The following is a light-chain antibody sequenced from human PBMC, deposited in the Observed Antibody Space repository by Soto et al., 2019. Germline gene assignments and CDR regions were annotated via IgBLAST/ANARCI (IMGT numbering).Light chain of an antibody. J-gene: IGKJ4*01. CDR3: QQYGSSPLT. V-gene: IGKV3-20*01. CDR2: GAS. Sequence: EIVLTQSPGTLSLSPGERATLSCRASQSVSNNYLAWYQQKPSQAPRLLIYGASNRATGIPDRFSGSGSGTDFTLTISRLEPEDFAVYYCQQYGSSPLTFGGGTKVDIK. CDR1: QSVSNNY.